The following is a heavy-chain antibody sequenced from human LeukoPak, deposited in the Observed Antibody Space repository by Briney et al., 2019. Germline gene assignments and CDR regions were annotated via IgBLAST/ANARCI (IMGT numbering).Heavy chain of an antibody. CDR3: AREWLKGAFDI. CDR2: INHSGTT. CDR1: GGSFSGYY. J-gene: IGHJ3*02. V-gene: IGHV4-34*01. D-gene: IGHD3-22*01. Sequence: PSETLSLTCAVYGGSFSGYYWTWIRQPPGKGLEWIGEINHSGTTNYNPSLKSRVTMSVDTSKNQFSLKLTSLTAADTAAYYCAREWLKGAFDIWGQGTIVTVSS.